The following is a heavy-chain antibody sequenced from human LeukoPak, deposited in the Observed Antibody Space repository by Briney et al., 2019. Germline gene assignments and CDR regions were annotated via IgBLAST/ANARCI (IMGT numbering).Heavy chain of an antibody. CDR2: IRSKANSYAT. V-gene: IGHV3-73*01. J-gene: IGHJ4*02. CDR3: TSSGYSYGPDY. CDR1: GFTFSGSA. D-gene: IGHD5-18*01. Sequence: GGSLRLSCAASGFTFSGSAMNWVRQASGKGLEWVGRIRSKANSYATAYAASVKGRFTISRDDSKNTAYLQMNSLKTEDTAVYYCTSSGYSYGPDYWGQGTLVTVSS.